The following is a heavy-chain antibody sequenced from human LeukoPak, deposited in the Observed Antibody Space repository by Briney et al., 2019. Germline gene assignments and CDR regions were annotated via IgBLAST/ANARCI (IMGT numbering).Heavy chain of an antibody. CDR1: GGSLSGYY. D-gene: IGHD5-18*01. Sequence: SETLSLTCAVYGGSLSGYYWSWIRQPPGKGLEWIGEINHSGSTNYNPSLKSRVTISVDTSKNQFSLKLSSVTAADTAVYYCARGFGSYGSWGQGTLVTVSS. CDR2: INHSGST. CDR3: ARGFGSYGS. J-gene: IGHJ4*02. V-gene: IGHV4-34*01.